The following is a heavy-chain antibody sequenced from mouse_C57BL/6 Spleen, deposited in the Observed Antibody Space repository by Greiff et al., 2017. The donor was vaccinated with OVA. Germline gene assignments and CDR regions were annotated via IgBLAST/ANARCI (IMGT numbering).Heavy chain of an antibody. CDR2: IDPSDSYT. D-gene: IGHD1-1*01. CDR3: ATYGSSYVGYYFDY. CDR1: GYTFTSYW. J-gene: IGHJ2*01. Sequence: QVQLQQPGAELVMPGASVKLSCKASGYTFTSYWMHWVKQRPGQGLEWIGEIDPSDSYTTYNQKFTGKSTLTVDKSSSTAYMQLSSLTSEDSAVYYCATYGSSYVGYYFDYWGQGTTLTVSS. V-gene: IGHV1-69*01.